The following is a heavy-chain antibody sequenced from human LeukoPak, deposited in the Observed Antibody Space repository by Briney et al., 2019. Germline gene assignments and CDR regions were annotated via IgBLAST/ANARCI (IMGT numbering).Heavy chain of an antibody. Sequence: SQTLSLTCAISGDSFSSYSAAWSWIRQSPSRGLEWLGRIYYRSKWYNDYAVSVKSRITINPDTSKNQFSLQLTSVTPEDTAVYYCARSGGHDAFDIWGQGTMVTVSS. J-gene: IGHJ3*02. V-gene: IGHV6-1*01. D-gene: IGHD4-23*01. CDR2: IYYRSKWYN. CDR3: ARSGGHDAFDI. CDR1: GDSFSSYSAA.